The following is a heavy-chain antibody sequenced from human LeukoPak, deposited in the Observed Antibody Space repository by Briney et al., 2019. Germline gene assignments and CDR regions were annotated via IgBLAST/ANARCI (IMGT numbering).Heavy chain of an antibody. CDR3: PRDIVVVPAAYNWFDP. J-gene: IGHJ5*02. CDR2: ISAYNGNA. V-gene: IGHV1-18*04. CDR1: GYTLTSYG. Sequence: SAAKVSCKASGYTLTSYGISWVRQAPGQGLESMGWISAYNGNANYAQKLQGRVTMTTDTSTSTAYMELRSLRSDDTAVYSCPRDIVVVPAAYNWFDPWGHGTLVTVSS. D-gene: IGHD2-2*01.